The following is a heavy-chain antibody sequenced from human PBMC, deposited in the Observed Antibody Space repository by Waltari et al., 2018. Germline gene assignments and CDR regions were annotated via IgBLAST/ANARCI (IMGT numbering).Heavy chain of an antibody. CDR3: ARRISRYNRNTAPYTWIDP. Sequence: EVQLVQSGAEVKKPGESLRISCQASGYTLTDLWIIWVRHVPGKGLEWMGKIDPAHSYTFYSPSFQGHVTISADKSINTAYLQWSSLKASDTAIYFCARRISRYNRNTAPYTWIDPWGQGTLVTVSS. CDR2: IDPAHSYT. CDR1: GYTLTDLW. D-gene: IGHD3-9*01. J-gene: IGHJ5*02. V-gene: IGHV5-10-1*03.